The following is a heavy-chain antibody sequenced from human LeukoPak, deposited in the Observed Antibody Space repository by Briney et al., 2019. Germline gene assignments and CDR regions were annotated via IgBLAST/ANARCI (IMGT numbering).Heavy chain of an antibody. CDR3: ARSRGQLLNAFDI. J-gene: IGHJ3*02. Sequence: SETLSLTCTVSGASISSYYWSWIRQPPGKGLEWIGYIYHSGSTYYNPSLKSRVTISVDRSKNQFSLKLSSVTAADTAVHYCARSRGQLLNAFDIWGQGTMVTVSS. V-gene: IGHV4-59*12. CDR1: GASISSYY. CDR2: IYHSGST. D-gene: IGHD2-2*01.